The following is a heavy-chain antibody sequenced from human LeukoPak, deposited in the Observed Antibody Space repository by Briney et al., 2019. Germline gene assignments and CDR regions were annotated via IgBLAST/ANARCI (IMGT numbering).Heavy chain of an antibody. CDR1: GFTFSGSA. D-gene: IGHD1-26*01. V-gene: IGHV3-73*01. J-gene: IGHJ3*02. CDR2: IRSKANSYAT. CDR3: AKGIVGGAFDI. Sequence: GGSLRLSCAASGFTFSGSAMHWVRQASGKGLEWVGRIRSKANSYATAYAASVKGRFTISRDNSKNTLYLQMNSLRAEDTAVYYCAKGIVGGAFDIWGQGTMVTVSS.